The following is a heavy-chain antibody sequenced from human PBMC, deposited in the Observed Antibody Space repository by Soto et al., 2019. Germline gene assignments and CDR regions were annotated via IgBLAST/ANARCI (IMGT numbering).Heavy chain of an antibody. CDR2: INPNSGGT. V-gene: IGHV1-2*04. CDR1: GYTFTGYY. CDR3: ARSGYDFYYMDV. Sequence: ASVKVSCKASGYTFTGYYMHWVRQAPGQGLEWMGWINPNSGGTNYAQKFQGWVTMTRDTSISTAYMELSRLRSDDTAVYYCARSGYDFYYMDVWGKGITVTVSS. J-gene: IGHJ6*03. D-gene: IGHD5-12*01.